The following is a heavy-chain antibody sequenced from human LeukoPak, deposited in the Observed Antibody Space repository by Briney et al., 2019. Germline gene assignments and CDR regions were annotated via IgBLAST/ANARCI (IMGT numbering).Heavy chain of an antibody. V-gene: IGHV3-23*01. CDR3: VKDRGSYWYYFDY. Sequence: GGSLRLSCLTSGFTLSTNAMSWVRQAPGKGLEWISGISGSGASTYYADSVKGRFTISRDNSKNTLYLQMSSLRAEDTAVYYCVKDRGSYWYYFDYWGQGTLVTVSS. D-gene: IGHD1-26*01. J-gene: IGHJ4*02. CDR2: ISGSGAST. CDR1: GFTLSTNA.